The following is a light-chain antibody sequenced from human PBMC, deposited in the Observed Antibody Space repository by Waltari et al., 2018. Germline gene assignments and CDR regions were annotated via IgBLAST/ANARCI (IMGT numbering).Light chain of an antibody. CDR2: QDK. V-gene: IGLV3-1*01. CDR3: LAWDCSTAWT. Sequence: SSGLTQPPSVSVSTGQTATITCSGSKLGNTFASWYQQRPGPSPVLVIYQDKKPPAGSPARFAGYNSGYTATLTIRRALPMGEADDYCLAWDCSTAWTFGTGTRVTV. J-gene: IGLJ1*01. CDR1: KLGNTF.